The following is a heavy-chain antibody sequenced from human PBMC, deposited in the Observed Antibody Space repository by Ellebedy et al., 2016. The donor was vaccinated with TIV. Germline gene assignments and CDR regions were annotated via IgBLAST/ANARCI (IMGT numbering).Heavy chain of an antibody. D-gene: IGHD3-9*01. Sequence: ASVKVSCKASGYTFTSYYIHWVRQAPGQGLEWMGWINPNSDGTDYAQKFQGRVTMSRDTSISTAYMELRRLTSDDTAVYYCAREDYDILTGTSGGLDVWGQGTTVTVSS. CDR3: AREDYDILTGTSGGLDV. J-gene: IGHJ6*02. V-gene: IGHV1-2*02. CDR1: GYTFTSYY. CDR2: INPNSDGT.